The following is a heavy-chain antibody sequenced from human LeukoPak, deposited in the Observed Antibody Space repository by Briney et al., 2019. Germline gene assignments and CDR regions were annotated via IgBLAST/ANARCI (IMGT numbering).Heavy chain of an antibody. Sequence: GASVKISCKASGYTLTAYFMHWVRQAPGQGLEWMGCINPDSGATNYAQKFQGRVTMTRDTSITTAHMELSRLTSDDTAVYFCATTSRDSDAYYDYLNYWGQGTLITVSS. J-gene: IGHJ4*02. CDR2: INPDSGAT. V-gene: IGHV1-2*02. D-gene: IGHD3-10*01. CDR3: ATTSRDSDAYYDYLNY. CDR1: GYTLTAYF.